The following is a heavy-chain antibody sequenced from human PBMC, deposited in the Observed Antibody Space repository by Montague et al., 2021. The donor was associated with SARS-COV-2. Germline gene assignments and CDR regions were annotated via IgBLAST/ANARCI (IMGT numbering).Heavy chain of an antibody. D-gene: IGHD3-9*01. J-gene: IGHJ6*02. CDR2: IDWDDDK. V-gene: IGHV2-70*11. Sequence: PALVKPTQTLTLTRTFSGFSLSTSGMCVSWIRQPPGKALVWLARIDWDDDKYYSTSLKTRLTISKDTSKNQVVLTMTNMDPVDTATYYCARRTYDILTGYDYGMDVWGQGTTVTVSS. CDR3: ARRTYDILTGYDYGMDV. CDR1: GFSLSTSGMC.